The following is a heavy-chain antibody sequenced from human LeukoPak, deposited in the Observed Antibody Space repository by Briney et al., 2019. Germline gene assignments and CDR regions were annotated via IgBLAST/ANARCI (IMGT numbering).Heavy chain of an antibody. J-gene: IGHJ4*02. V-gene: IGHV1-69*13. CDR2: IIPIFGTA. D-gene: IGHD5-24*01. CDR3: ARDRGRDGYIWTLGYFDY. Sequence: ASVKVSCKASGFTFTSYDINWVRQAPGQGLEWMGGIIPIFGTANYAQKFQGRVTITADESTSTAYMELSSLRSEDTAVYYCARDRGRDGYIWTLGYFDYWGQGTLVTVSS. CDR1: GFTFTSYD.